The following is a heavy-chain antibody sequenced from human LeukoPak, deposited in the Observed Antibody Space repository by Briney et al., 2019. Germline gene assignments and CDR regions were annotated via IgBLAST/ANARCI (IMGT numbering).Heavy chain of an antibody. V-gene: IGHV3-21*01. CDR3: ARDRVGSPRDY. J-gene: IGHJ4*02. Sequence: PGGSLRLSCAVSGFTFSSYSMNWVRQAPGKGLEWVSSISSGSTYIYYADSVNGRFTNSRDHANNSLYLEMNSLRAEDTAVYYCARDRVGSPRDYGGQGTLVTVSS. CDR2: ISSGSTYI. D-gene: IGHD1-26*01. CDR1: GFTFSSYS.